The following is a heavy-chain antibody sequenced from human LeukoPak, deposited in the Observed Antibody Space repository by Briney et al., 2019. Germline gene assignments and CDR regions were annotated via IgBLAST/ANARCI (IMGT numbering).Heavy chain of an antibody. V-gene: IGHV3-9*01. Sequence: GRSLRLSCAASGFTFDDYAMHWVRQAPGKDLEWVSGINWNSGIIGYADSVKGRFTISRDNAKNSLYLQMNSLRPEDTALYYCAKDFQACSYYFDYWGQGTLVTVSS. CDR1: GFTFDDYA. CDR2: INWNSGII. CDR3: AKDFQACSYYFDY. D-gene: IGHD3-10*02. J-gene: IGHJ4*02.